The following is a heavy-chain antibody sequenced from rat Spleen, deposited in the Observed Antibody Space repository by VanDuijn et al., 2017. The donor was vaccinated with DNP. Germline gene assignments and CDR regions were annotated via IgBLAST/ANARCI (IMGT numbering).Heavy chain of an antibody. J-gene: IGHJ2*01. CDR2: IHFSGST. Sequence: VQLQESGPGLVKPSQSLSLTCSVTGYSITSNYWGWIRNFPGDEMEWIGHIHFSGSTNYNPSLKSRISITRDTSKNQFFLQLNSVTTEDTATYYCARLGYNNYFDYWGQGVMVTVSS. CDR1: GYSITSNY. D-gene: IGHD1-10*01. CDR3: ARLGYNNYFDY. V-gene: IGHV3-1*01.